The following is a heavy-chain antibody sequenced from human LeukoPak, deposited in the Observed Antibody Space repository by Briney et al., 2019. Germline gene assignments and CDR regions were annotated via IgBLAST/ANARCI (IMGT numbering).Heavy chain of an antibody. Sequence: GGSLRLSCATFGFTFSSYSMNWVRQAPGKRLEWVSCISSSSSYIYYTDSVKGRFTICRDNAKNSLTLQMNSLRAEDTAVYYCARDLKYYDSSGFDYWGQGTLVTVSS. D-gene: IGHD3-22*01. J-gene: IGHJ4*02. CDR1: GFTFSSYS. V-gene: IGHV3-21*01. CDR2: ISSSSSYI. CDR3: ARDLKYYDSSGFDY.